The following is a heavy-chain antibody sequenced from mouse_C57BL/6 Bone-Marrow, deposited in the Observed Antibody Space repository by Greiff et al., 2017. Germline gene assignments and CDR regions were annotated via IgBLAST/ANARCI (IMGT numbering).Heavy chain of an antibody. J-gene: IGHJ4*01. D-gene: IGHD2-4*01. CDR3: ARYHDYDGYAMDY. CDR2: IRNKANGYTT. CDR1: GFTFTDYY. Sequence: EVQLVESGGGLVQPGGSLSLSCAASGFTFTDYYMSWVRQPPGKALEWLGFIRNKANGYTTEYSASVTGRFSISRDNSQSILYLQMNALRAEDSATYYCARYHDYDGYAMDYWGQGTSVTVSS. V-gene: IGHV7-3*01.